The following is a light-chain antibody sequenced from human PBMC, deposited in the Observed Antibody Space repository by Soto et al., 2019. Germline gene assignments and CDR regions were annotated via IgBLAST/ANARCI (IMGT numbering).Light chain of an antibody. CDR1: SSNIGSHT. Sequence: QSVLSQPPSASATPGQRVTISWSGSSSNIGSHTVNWYQQLPGTAPKLLIYSNNQRPSGVPDRFSGSKSGTSTALAISGLQAEDEADYYCATWDGSLKGWVFGGGTKLTVL. J-gene: IGLJ3*02. V-gene: IGLV1-44*01. CDR2: SNN. CDR3: ATWDGSLKGWV.